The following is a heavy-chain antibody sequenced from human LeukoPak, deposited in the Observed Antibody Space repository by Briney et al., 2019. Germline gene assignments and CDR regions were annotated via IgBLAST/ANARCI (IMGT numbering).Heavy chain of an antibody. J-gene: IGHJ4*02. CDR3: ARGPYDSWSGYRKGSRYYFDY. CDR1: GGSFSGYY. V-gene: IGHV4-34*01. D-gene: IGHD3-3*01. Sequence: PSETLSLTCAVYGGSFSGYYWSWIRQPPGKGLEWIGEINHSGSTNYNPSLKSRVTISVDTSKNQFSLKLSSVTAADTAVYYCARGPYDSWSGYRKGSRYYFDYWGQGTLVTVSS. CDR2: INHSGST.